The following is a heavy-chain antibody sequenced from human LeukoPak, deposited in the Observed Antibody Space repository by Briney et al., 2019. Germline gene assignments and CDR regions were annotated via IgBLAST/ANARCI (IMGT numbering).Heavy chain of an antibody. J-gene: IGHJ3*02. CDR3: ARIVVVPAGAFDI. Sequence: SETLSLTCTVSGGSISSGGYYWSWIRQPPGKGLEWIGYIYHSGSTYYNPSLKSRVTISVDRSKNQFSLKLSSVTAADTAVYYCARIVVVPAGAFDIWGQGTMVTVSS. D-gene: IGHD2-2*01. V-gene: IGHV4-30-2*02. CDR2: IYHSGST. CDR1: GGSISSGGYY.